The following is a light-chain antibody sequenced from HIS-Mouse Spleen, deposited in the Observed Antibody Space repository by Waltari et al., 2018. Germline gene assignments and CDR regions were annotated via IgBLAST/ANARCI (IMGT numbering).Light chain of an antibody. Sequence: AIQLIQSLSSPFASVVDRFTITCRASQGISSALAWYQQKPGKAPKLLIYDASSLESGVPSRFSGSGSGTDFTLTISSLQPEDFATYYCQQFNSYPRTFGGGTKVEIK. CDR1: QGISSA. V-gene: IGKV1-13*02. J-gene: IGKJ4*01. CDR3: QQFNSYPRT. CDR2: DAS.